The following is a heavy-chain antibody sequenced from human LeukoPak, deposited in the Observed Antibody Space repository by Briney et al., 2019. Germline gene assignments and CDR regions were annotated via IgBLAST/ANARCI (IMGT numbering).Heavy chain of an antibody. D-gene: IGHD3-9*01. J-gene: IGHJ3*02. CDR1: GFTFSRYW. Sequence: GGSLRLSRAASGFTFSRYWMSWVRQAPGKGLEWVSVIYSGGSTYYADSVKGRFTISRDNSKNTLYLQMNSLRAEDTAVYYCARGRNHNYDILTGSPLDAFDIWGQGTMVTVSS. CDR2: IYSGGST. CDR3: ARGRNHNYDILTGSPLDAFDI. V-gene: IGHV3-66*01.